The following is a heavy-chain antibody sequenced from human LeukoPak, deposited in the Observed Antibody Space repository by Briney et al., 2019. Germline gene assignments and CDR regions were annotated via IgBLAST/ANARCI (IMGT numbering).Heavy chain of an antibody. CDR3: AKDSSTGDYYMDV. Sequence: GGSLRLSCAASGFTFDDYAMHWVRQAPGKGLEWVSLISWDGANTYYADSVKGRFTISRDNSKNSLYLQMNSLRTEDTALYYCAKDSSTGDYYMDVWGKGTTVTVSS. CDR1: GFTFDDYA. V-gene: IGHV3-43*01. J-gene: IGHJ6*03. D-gene: IGHD2-2*01. CDR2: ISWDGANT.